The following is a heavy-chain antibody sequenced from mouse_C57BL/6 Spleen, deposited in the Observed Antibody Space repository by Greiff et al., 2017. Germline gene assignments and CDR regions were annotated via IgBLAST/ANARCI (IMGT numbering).Heavy chain of an antibody. J-gene: IGHJ3*01. V-gene: IGHV1-9*01. CDR3: ARRGLGLAWFAY. Sequence: QVQLKQSGAELMKPGASVKLSCTATGYTFTGYWIEWVKQRPGHGLEWIGEILPGSGSTNYNDKFKGKATFTADTSSNPAYMQLSSLTTEDSAIYYCARRGLGLAWFAYWGQGTLVTVSA. D-gene: IGHD4-1*01. CDR1: GYTFTGYW. CDR2: ILPGSGST.